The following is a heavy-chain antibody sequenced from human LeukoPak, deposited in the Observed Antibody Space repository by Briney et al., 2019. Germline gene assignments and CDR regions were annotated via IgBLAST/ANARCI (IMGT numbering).Heavy chain of an antibody. CDR1: GYTFTSYD. J-gene: IGHJ6*03. CDR3: ARAPYSSSWYGGYYYYMDV. Sequence: ASVKVSCKASGYTFTSYDINWVRQATGQGLEWMGWMNPNSGNTVYAQKFQGRVTITRNTSISTAYMELSSLRSEDTAVYYCARAPYSSSWYGGYYYYMDVWGKGTTVTVSS. V-gene: IGHV1-8*03. D-gene: IGHD6-13*01. CDR2: MNPNSGNT.